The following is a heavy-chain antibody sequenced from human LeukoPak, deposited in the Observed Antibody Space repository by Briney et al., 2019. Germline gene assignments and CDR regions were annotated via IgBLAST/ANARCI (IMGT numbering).Heavy chain of an antibody. CDR2: IGSSSGTI. Sequence: GGALRLSCAASGFTFSTSSMNWGRQAPGEGLEWVSYIGSSSGTISYADSVKRRFTIPRDNAKNSLYLQMNSLRDEDTAVYYCARDTRYSFDYWGQGTLVTVSS. D-gene: IGHD5-18*01. CDR3: ARDTRYSFDY. V-gene: IGHV3-48*02. CDR1: GFTFSTSS. J-gene: IGHJ4*02.